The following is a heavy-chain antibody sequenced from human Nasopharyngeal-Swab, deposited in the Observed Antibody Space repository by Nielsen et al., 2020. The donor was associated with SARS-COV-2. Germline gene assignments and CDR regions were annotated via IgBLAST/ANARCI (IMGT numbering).Heavy chain of an antibody. CDR3: AGAVAGTGWDY. D-gene: IGHD6-19*01. Sequence: WIRQPPGKGPEWIGYIYYSGSTNYSPSLKSRVTISVDTSKNQFSLKLSSVTAADPAVYYCAGAVAGTGWDYWGQGTLVTVSS. V-gene: IGHV4-59*01. J-gene: IGHJ4*02. CDR2: IYYSGST.